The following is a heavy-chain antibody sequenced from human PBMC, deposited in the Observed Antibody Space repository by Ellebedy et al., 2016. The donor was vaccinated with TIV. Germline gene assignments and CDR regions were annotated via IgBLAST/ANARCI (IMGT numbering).Heavy chain of an antibody. J-gene: IGHJ6*02. Sequence: MPSETLSLTCTVSGDSIDYSPYSWGWIRQSPGQGLEWIGASKYSGSTQYNPSLKSRVTISVDPSKSPFSLRLSSVTAADTAVYFCSRLVSGFYYAMDVWGQGTAVTVSS. CDR1: GDSIDYSPYS. V-gene: IGHV4-39*02. CDR3: SRLVSGFYYAMDV. CDR2: SKYSGST. D-gene: IGHD2-21*01.